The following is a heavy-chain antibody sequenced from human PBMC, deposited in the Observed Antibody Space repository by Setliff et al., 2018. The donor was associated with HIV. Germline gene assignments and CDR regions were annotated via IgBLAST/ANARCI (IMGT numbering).Heavy chain of an antibody. D-gene: IGHD1-7*01. Sequence: GASVKVSCKASGYTFIDHYIHWVRRAPGQGLEWMGCISPNSGGTNYVQEFQGRVTMTRDTSINTAYLELSRLRSDDTAVYYCAKDRTGTGTTLHVWGKGTTVTVSS. J-gene: IGHJ6*04. CDR3: AKDRTGTGTTLHV. CDR1: GYTFIDHY. CDR2: ISPNSGGT. V-gene: IGHV1-2*02.